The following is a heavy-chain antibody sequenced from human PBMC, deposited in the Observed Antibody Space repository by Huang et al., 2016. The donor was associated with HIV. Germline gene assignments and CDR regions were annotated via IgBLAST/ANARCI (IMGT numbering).Heavy chain of an antibody. CDR1: GFTVSSDY. CDR2: IYSGGTT. Sequence: EVQLVESGGGLIQPGGSLRLSCAASGFTVSSDYMNWVRQAPGKGLEWVTVIYSGGTTYYADPVKGRFTISRDNSKNTLYLQMNSLRVEDTAVYYCARGGSHYTIAGYWGQGTLVTVSS. CDR3: ARGGSHYTIAGY. D-gene: IGHD3-3*01. J-gene: IGHJ4*02. V-gene: IGHV3-53*01.